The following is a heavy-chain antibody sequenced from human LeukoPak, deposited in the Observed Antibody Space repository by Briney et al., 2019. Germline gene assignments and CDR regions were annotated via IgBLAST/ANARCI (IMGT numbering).Heavy chain of an antibody. V-gene: IGHV1-2*06. J-gene: IGHJ4*02. CDR1: GYTFTGYY. D-gene: IGHD3-10*01. CDR3: ARERFVKTLMVRGVISHLGY. CDR2: INPNSGGT. Sequence: ASVKVSCKASGYTFTGYYMHWVRQAPGQGREGMGRINPNSGGTNYAQKFQGRGTITRDTSISTAYMELSRLRSDDTAVYYCARERFVKTLMVRGVISHLGYWGQGTLVTVSS.